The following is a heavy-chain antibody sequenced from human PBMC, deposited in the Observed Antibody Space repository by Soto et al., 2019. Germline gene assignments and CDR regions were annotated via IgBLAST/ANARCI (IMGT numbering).Heavy chain of an antibody. J-gene: IGHJ4*02. CDR2: INPNSGGT. V-gene: IGHV1-2*02. CDR1: GYSFTRYY. D-gene: IGHD6-6*01. CDR3: ASPDQFYSSSAGFDY. Sequence: PRPPVKVSCKASGYSFTRYYMHWVRQAPGQGLEWMGWINPNSGGTNYAQKFQGRVTMTRDTSISTAYMELSRLRSDDTAVYYCASPDQFYSSSAGFDYWGQGTLVTVS.